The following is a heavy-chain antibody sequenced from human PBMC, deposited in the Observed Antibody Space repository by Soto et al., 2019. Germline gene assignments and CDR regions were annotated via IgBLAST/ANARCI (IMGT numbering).Heavy chain of an antibody. J-gene: IGHJ4*02. CDR3: AKPSFDCTGSTCFIDF. Sequence: PGGSLRLSCAASGFIFSSYGMHWVRQAPGKGLEWVAVISYDGSNKYYADSVKGRFTISRDNSKNTLYLQMNSLRTEDTAVYYCAKPSFDCTGSTCFIDFPGQGTLVTLPS. V-gene: IGHV3-30*18. D-gene: IGHD2-8*02. CDR1: GFIFSSYG. CDR2: ISYDGSNK.